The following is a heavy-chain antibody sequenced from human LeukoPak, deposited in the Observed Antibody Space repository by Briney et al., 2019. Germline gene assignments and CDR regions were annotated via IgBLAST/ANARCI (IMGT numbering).Heavy chain of an antibody. CDR3: AKGTSAGGSDAFDI. Sequence: PGGSLRLSCAATGFTFSTCGMNWVRQAPGRGLEWVSAISGSATSTFYADSVKGRITISRDNSKNTLYLQMNNQRAEDTAVYYCAKGTSAGGSDAFDIWGQGTMVTVSS. D-gene: IGHD6-13*01. CDR1: GFTFSTCG. J-gene: IGHJ3*02. V-gene: IGHV3-23*01. CDR2: ISGSATST.